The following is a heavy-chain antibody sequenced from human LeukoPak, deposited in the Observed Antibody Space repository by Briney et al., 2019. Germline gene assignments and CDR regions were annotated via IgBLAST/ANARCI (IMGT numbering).Heavy chain of an antibody. CDR3: ARGKITIFGVVGFGY. CDR2: INPSGST. CDR1: GGSFSGYY. J-gene: IGHJ4*02. Sequence: PSETLTLTCAAYGGSFSGYYWSWIRQPPGKGLEWIGEINPSGSTNYNPPLKSRVTISVDKSKSQFSLKLSSVTAADTAVYYCARGKITIFGVVGFGYWGQGTLVTVSA. D-gene: IGHD3-3*01. V-gene: IGHV4-34*01.